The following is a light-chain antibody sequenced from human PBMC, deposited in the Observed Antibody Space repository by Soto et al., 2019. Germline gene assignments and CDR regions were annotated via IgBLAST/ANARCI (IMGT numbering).Light chain of an antibody. CDR2: EVT. CDR3: SSYTTSSTRV. CDR1: TSDVGSHNF. V-gene: IGLV2-14*01. Sequence: QSVLTQPASVSGSPGQSITISCTGTTSDVGSHNFVSWYQQLPGKAPKLLIYEVTNRPSGVSNRFSGSKSGNTASLTISGLQAEDEADYYCSSYTTSSTRVFGPGTKLTVL. J-gene: IGLJ1*01.